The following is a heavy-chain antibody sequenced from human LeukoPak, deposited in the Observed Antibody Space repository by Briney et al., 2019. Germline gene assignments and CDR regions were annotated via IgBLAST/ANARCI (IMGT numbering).Heavy chain of an antibody. Sequence: GGSLRLSCAASGFTFSSYSMNWVRQAPGKGLEWVSSISSSSSYIYYADSVKGRFTISRDNAKNSLYLQMNSLRAEDTAVYYCARDEVAVAVACWGQGTLVTVSS. J-gene: IGHJ4*02. CDR3: ARDEVAVAVAC. CDR2: ISSSSSYI. CDR1: GFTFSSYS. V-gene: IGHV3-21*01. D-gene: IGHD6-19*01.